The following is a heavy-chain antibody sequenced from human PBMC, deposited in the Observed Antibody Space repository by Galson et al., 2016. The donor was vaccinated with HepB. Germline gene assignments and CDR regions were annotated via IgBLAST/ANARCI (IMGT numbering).Heavy chain of an antibody. CDR2: IYSGGST. CDR1: GGSIRSGGYY. V-gene: IGHV4-31*01. J-gene: IGHJ4*02. CDR3: ARSRAGEIALLGY. D-gene: IGHD2-15*01. Sequence: TLSLTCTVSGGSIRSGGYYWTWIRQSPGKGLEWIGHIYSGGSTYYNPSLQRQITISVDTSKNQFSLKMNSVTAADTAVYYCARSRAGEIALLGYWGQGTLVSVSS.